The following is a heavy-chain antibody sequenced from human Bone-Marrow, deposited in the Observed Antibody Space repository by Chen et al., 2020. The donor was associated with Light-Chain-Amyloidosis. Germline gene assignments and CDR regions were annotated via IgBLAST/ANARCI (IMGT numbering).Heavy chain of an antibody. Sequence: QVQLQQWGAGLLKPSETLSLTCAVYGGSFSGYYWSWIRQPPGKGLEWIGEINHSGSTNYNPSLKSRVTISVDTSKNQFSLKLSSVTAADTAVYYCARETAPNCSCGSCYPAGGFDPWGQGTLVTVSS. J-gene: IGHJ5*02. D-gene: IGHD2-15*01. CDR1: GGSFSGYY. CDR2: INHSGST. V-gene: IGHV4-34*01. CDR3: ARETAPNCSCGSCYPAGGFDP.